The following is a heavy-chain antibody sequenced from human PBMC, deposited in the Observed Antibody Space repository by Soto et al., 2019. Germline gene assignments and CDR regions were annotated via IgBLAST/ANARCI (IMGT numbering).Heavy chain of an antibody. D-gene: IGHD3-22*01. CDR1: SYTFSSNG. V-gene: IGHV1-18*04. CDR2: ISGHQGVT. CDR3: ARHRQLLYDSFDI. Sequence: QVQLVQSGPEVKEPGASVRVSCKASSYTFSSNGISWVRQAPGQGLEWMGWISGHQGVTNYAKEFQGRVIMTIDTSTSSAYMELRSLTSDDTAFYYCARHRQLLYDSFDIWGQGTVVTVSS. J-gene: IGHJ3*02.